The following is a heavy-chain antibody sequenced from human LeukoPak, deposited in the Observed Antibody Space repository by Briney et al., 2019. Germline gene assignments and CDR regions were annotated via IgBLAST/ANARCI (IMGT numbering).Heavy chain of an antibody. D-gene: IGHD6-13*01. CDR2: ISSSSTTI. CDR3: AKDRRSSSWYFGY. CDR1: GFTFSSYS. V-gene: IGHV3-48*01. J-gene: IGHJ4*02. Sequence: GGSLRLSCAASGFTFSSYSMMWVRQAPGKGLEWVSYISSSSTTIHYADSVKGRFTISRDNSKNKLYLQMNSLRAEDTAVYYCAKDRRSSSWYFGYWGQGTLVTVSS.